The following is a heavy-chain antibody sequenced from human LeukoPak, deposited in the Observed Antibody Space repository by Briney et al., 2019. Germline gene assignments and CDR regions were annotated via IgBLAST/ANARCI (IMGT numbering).Heavy chain of an antibody. Sequence: KSSQTLSLTCTVSGGSISSDLYYWSWIRQPPGKGLEWIGEINHSGSTNYNPSLKSRVTISVDTSKNQFSLKLSSVTAADTAVYYCARGPAGSGSYRIGRRSGYFDYWGQGTLVTVSS. CDR2: INHSGST. CDR1: GGSISSDLYY. CDR3: ARGPAGSGSYRIGRRSGYFDY. J-gene: IGHJ4*02. V-gene: IGHV4-39*07. D-gene: IGHD3-10*01.